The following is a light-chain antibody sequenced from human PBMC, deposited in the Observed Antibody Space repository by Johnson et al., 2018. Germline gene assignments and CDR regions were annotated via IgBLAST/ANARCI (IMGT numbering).Light chain of an antibody. CDR2: ENN. V-gene: IGLV1-51*02. CDR3: GTWDSSLSAGKC. J-gene: IGLJ1*01. Sequence: QSVLTQPPSVSAAPGQKVTISCSGSSSNIGNNYVSWYQQLPGTAPKLLIYENNKRPSGIPDRFSGSKSGTSATLGITGLQTGDEADYYCGTWDSSLSAGKCFGTGTKSTVL. CDR1: SSNIGNNY.